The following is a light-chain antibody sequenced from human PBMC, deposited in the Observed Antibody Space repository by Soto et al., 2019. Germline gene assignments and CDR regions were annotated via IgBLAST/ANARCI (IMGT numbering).Light chain of an antibody. J-gene: IGKJ2*02. V-gene: IGKV3-15*01. CDR3: QQYNNWPRT. CDR1: QSVSGN. CDR2: GAS. Sequence: EIVMTQSPATLSVSPGERATLSCRASQSVSGNLAWYQQKPGQAPRLLIYGASTRATGIPARFSGSGSGTEFTLTISSLQSEDFAIYYCQQYNNWPRTFGQGTRLEIK.